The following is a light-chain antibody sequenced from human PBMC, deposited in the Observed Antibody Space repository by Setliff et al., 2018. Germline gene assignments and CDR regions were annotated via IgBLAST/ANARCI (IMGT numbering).Light chain of an antibody. J-gene: IGLJ1*01. CDR3: CSYAGSYTEV. V-gene: IGLV2-11*01. CDR1: SSDVGGYNY. Sequence: QSALAQPRSVSGSPGQSVTISCTGTSSDVGGYNYVSWYQQHPGKAPKLMIYDVAKRPSGVPHRFSGSKSGNTASLTISGLQAEDEADYYCCSYAGSYTEVFGTGTKGTV. CDR2: DVA.